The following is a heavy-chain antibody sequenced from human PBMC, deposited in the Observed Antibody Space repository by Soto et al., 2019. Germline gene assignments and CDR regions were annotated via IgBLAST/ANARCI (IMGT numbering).Heavy chain of an antibody. J-gene: IGHJ6*02. D-gene: IGHD2-2*01. CDR2: IIPVFGTP. Sequence: QVQLVQSGAEVKKPGSSVKVSCKASGGTLSNYGISWVRQAPGQGLEWMGGIIPVFGTPNYAQKFQGRVTATADESTTRVYLEESSVTCEDTAVYCCGRGDAMKIGLTIYYSMVTWGRGTTLT. CDR1: GGTLSNYG. V-gene: IGHV1-69*12. CDR3: GRGDAMKIGLTIYYSMVT.